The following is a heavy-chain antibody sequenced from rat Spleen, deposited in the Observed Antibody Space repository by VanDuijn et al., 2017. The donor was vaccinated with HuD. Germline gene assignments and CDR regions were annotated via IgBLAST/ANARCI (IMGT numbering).Heavy chain of an antibody. CDR3: ARHPWGD. J-gene: IGHJ2*01. Sequence: EVQLVESGGGLVQPGRSLKLSCAASGFTFSDYYMAWVRQAPTKGLEWVANISYDGSSTYYRDSVKGRFTISRDNAKSTLYLQLDSLTSEYTATYYCARHPWGDWGQGVMVTVSS. CDR2: ISYDGSST. CDR1: GFTFSDYY. V-gene: IGHV5-7*01. D-gene: IGHD1-7*01.